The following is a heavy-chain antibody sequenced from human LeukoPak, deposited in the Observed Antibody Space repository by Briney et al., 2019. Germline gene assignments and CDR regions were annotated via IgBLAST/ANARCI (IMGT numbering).Heavy chain of an antibody. CDR3: ATYLMTGRPQGAFDY. D-gene: IGHD3-9*01. V-gene: IGHV4-39*07. CDR1: GGSISTSNYY. CDR2: IYYSGST. Sequence: KPSETLSLTCTVSGGSISTSNYYWGWIRQPPGKGLERIGSIYYSGSTYYNPSLKSRVTISVDTSKNQFSLKLSSVTAADTAVYYCATYLMTGRPQGAFDYWGQGTLVTVSS. J-gene: IGHJ4*02.